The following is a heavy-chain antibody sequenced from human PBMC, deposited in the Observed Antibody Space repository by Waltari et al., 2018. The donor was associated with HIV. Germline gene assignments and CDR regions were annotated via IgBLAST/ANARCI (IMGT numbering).Heavy chain of an antibody. CDR1: GGTFSSYA. J-gene: IGHJ4*02. CDR3: ARAAYSGSYLGLFDY. D-gene: IGHD1-26*01. CDR2: IIPIFGTA. V-gene: IGHV1-69*01. Sequence: ASGGTFSSYAISWVRQAPGQGLEWMGGIIPIFGTANYAQKFQGRVTITADESTSTAYMELSSLRSEDTAVYYCARAAYSGSYLGLFDYWGQGTLVTVSS.